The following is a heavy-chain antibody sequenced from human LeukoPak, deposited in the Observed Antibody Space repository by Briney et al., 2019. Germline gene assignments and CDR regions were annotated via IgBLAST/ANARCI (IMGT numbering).Heavy chain of an antibody. V-gene: IGHV1-18*01. Sequence: ASVKVSFKASGYTLTSYGVSWVRQAPGQGLEWMGWISGYNGNTKYGQKIQGRVTITTDTSTNTAYMELRSLRSDDTAMYYCARDQGLSPSLWDYWGQGTLITVSS. CDR3: ARDQGLSPSLWDY. CDR2: ISGYNGNT. D-gene: IGHD2-21*01. CDR1: GYTLTSYG. J-gene: IGHJ4*02.